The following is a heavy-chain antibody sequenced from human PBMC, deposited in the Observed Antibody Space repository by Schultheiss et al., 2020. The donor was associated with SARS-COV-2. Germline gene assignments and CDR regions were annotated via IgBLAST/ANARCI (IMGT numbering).Heavy chain of an antibody. D-gene: IGHD3-3*01. V-gene: IGHV4-34*01. J-gene: IGHJ5*02. CDR2: IYYSGST. CDR1: GGSFSGYY. Sequence: SETLSLTCAVYGGSFSGYYWSWIRQHPGKGLEWIGSIYYSGSTNYNPSLKSRVTISVDTSKNQFSLKLSSVTAADTAVYYCARGPPRSFGQDWFDPWGQGTLVTVSS. CDR3: ARGPPRSFGQDWFDP.